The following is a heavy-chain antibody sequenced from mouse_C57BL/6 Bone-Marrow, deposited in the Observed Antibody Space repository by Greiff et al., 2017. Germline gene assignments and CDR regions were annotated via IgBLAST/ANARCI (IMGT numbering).Heavy chain of an antibody. CDR1: GYTFTSYW. Sequence: QVQLQQPGAELVKPGASVKLSCKASGYTFTSYWMHWVKQRPGQGLEWIGMIHPNSGSTNYNEKFKSKATLTVDKSSSTAYMQLSSLTSEDSAVYYCARGYYGKLNFDYWGQGTTLTVSS. J-gene: IGHJ2*01. CDR3: ARGYYGKLNFDY. V-gene: IGHV1-64*01. CDR2: IHPNSGST. D-gene: IGHD2-1*01.